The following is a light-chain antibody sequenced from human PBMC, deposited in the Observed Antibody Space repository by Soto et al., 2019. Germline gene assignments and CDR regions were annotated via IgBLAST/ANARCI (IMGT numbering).Light chain of an antibody. CDR3: QQYDSHLVT. Sequence: DIPMTQSPSTLSASVGDRVTITCRASQSISSWLAWYQQKPGKAPKLLIYKASSLESGVPSRFSGSGSGTEFTLTISSLQPDDFATYYCQQYDSHLVTFGQGTRLEIK. CDR2: KAS. V-gene: IGKV1-5*03. CDR1: QSISSW. J-gene: IGKJ5*01.